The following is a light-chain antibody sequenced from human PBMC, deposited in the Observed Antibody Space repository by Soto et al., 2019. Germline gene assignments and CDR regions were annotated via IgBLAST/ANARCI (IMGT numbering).Light chain of an antibody. J-gene: IGKJ2*01. CDR1: QSISSW. Sequence: DIQMTQSPSTLSASVGDRVTITCRASQSISSWLAWYQQKPGKAPKLLIYDASTLASGVPSRFSGSGSGTQFTLTISGLQPDDFATYYCQQYDYYYTFGQGTKVDIK. CDR3: QQYDYYYT. V-gene: IGKV1-5*01. CDR2: DAS.